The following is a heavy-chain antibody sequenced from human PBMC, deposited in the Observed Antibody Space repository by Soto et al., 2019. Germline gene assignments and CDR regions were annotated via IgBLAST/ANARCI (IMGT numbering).Heavy chain of an antibody. CDR2: VSHDGRNT. J-gene: IGHJ4*02. CDR1: GFTFSDYA. D-gene: IGHD1-7*01. CDR3: TKKELPKRAVPFNYDY. Sequence: GGSLRLSCAASGFTFSDYAMHWVRQAPGKGLEWVAVVSHDGRNTHYADSVKGRFTISRDSSKNTLYLQMNSLRAEDTALYYCTKKELPKRAVPFNYDYWGQGTLVTV. V-gene: IGHV3-30*18.